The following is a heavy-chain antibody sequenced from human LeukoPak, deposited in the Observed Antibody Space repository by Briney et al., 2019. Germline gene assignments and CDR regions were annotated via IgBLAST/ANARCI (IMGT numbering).Heavy chain of an antibody. CDR3: ARTYYYGSGSYVY. CDR1: GYTFTGYY. Sequence: GASVKVSCKACGYTFTGYYMHWVRQAPGQGLEWMGWIDPNSGGTNYAQKFQGRVTMTRDTSNSTAYMELSRLRSDDTAVYYCARTYYYGSGSYVYWGQGTLVTVSS. D-gene: IGHD3-10*01. J-gene: IGHJ4*02. CDR2: IDPNSGGT. V-gene: IGHV1-2*02.